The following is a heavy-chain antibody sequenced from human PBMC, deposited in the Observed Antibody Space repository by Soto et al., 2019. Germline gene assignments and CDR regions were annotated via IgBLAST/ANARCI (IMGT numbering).Heavy chain of an antibody. J-gene: IGHJ4*02. Sequence: QVQLVQSGAEVKKPGASVKVSCKASGYTFTSYEINWVRQATGQGLERMGWMNPESGNTGYAQKIRGRATMTTNTSISTAYKELNSLRSEDTAVYYCAREKVGANDYWGQGTLVTVSS. CDR2: MNPESGNT. V-gene: IGHV1-8*01. CDR3: AREKVGANDY. CDR1: GYTFTSYE. D-gene: IGHD1-26*01.